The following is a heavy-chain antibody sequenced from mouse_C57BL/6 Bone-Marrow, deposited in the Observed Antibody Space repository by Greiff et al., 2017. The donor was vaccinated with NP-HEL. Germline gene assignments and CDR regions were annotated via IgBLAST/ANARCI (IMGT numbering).Heavy chain of an antibody. CDR1: GFTFSSYG. Sequence: DVMLVESGGDLVKPGGSLKLSCAASGFTFSSYGMSWVRQTPDKRLEWVATISSGGSYTYYPDRVKGRFTISRDNAKNTLYLQMSSLKSEDTAMYYCARRVYYDLFAYWGQGTLVTVSA. J-gene: IGHJ3*01. CDR3: ARRVYYDLFAY. CDR2: ISSGGSYT. D-gene: IGHD2-4*01. V-gene: IGHV5-6*02.